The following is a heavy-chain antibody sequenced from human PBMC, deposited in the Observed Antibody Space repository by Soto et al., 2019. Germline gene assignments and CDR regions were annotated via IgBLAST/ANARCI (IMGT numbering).Heavy chain of an antibody. V-gene: IGHV4-59*08. Sequence: SETLSLTCTVSGGSISSYYWSWIRPPAGKGLEWIGYIYYSGSTNYNPSLKSRVTISVDTSKNQFSLKLSSVTAADTAVFYSAGRGYSGYGQFDYWGQGTLVTVSS. CDR2: IYYSGST. J-gene: IGHJ4*02. CDR3: AGRGYSGYGQFDY. D-gene: IGHD5-12*01. CDR1: GGSISSYY.